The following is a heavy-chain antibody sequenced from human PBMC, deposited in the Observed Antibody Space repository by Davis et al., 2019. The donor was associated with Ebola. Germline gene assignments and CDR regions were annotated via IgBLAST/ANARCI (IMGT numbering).Heavy chain of an antibody. CDR1: GSSFSSYH. J-gene: IGHJ5*02. CDR3: VRDPLGSSSWRLYFDA. Sequence: PGGSLRLSCAASGSSFSSYHMNWVRQSPGRGLEWISHISSSSATIYTADSVKGRFTVSRDNAKNLLFLHMNDLRDEDTAFYYCVRDPLGSSSWRLYFDAWGQGILVSVSS. V-gene: IGHV3-48*02. D-gene: IGHD6-13*01. CDR2: ISSSSATI.